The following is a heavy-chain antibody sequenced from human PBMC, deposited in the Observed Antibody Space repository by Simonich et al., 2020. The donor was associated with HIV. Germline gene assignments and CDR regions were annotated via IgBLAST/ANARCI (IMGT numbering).Heavy chain of an antibody. D-gene: IGHD3-10*02. CDR3: AREGAMLDDAFDV. V-gene: IGHV1-2*02. CDR1: GYTFTDNT. Sequence: QVQLVQSGAEVKNPGASVKVSCKASGYTFTDNTMHWVRQAPGQGLEWQGWNNPKSGGADYAKNFKGRCTMTRDTSMSTAYMELSSLTSDDTAVYFCAREGAMLDDAFDVWGQGTMLTVSS. CDR2: NNPKSGGA. J-gene: IGHJ3*01.